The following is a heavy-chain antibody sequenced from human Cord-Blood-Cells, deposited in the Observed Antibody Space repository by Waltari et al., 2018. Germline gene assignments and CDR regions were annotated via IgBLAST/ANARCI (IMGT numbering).Heavy chain of an antibody. CDR1: GGSISCSSYY. CDR2: FYYSGRT. Sequence: QLQLQESGPGLVKPSETLSLTCTVSGGSISCSSYYWGWLRQPPGKGLEWIGSFYYSGRTCYNPSRKSRVTISVDTSKNQFSLELSSVTAADTAVYYCASVVTGDAFDIWGQGTMVTVSS. V-gene: IGHV4-39*01. J-gene: IGHJ3*02. D-gene: IGHD7-27*01. CDR3: ASVVTGDAFDI.